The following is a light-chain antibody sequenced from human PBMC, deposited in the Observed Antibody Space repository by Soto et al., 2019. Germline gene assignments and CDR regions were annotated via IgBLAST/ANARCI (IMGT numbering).Light chain of an antibody. CDR3: QQYNNWPPYT. Sequence: ETVMTQSPATLSVPPGESATLSCRASQRVSSNLAWYQQKPGQAPRLLIYGASTRATGIPARFSGSGSGTEFTLTISSLQSEDFVLYYCQQYNNWPPYTFGQGTKLEIK. V-gene: IGKV3-15*01. CDR1: QRVSSN. J-gene: IGKJ2*01. CDR2: GAS.